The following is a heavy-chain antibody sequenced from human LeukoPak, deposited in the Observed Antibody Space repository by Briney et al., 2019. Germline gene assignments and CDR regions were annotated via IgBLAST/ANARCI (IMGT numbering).Heavy chain of an antibody. D-gene: IGHD6-25*01. J-gene: IGHJ4*02. CDR3: ARTISGWLYFDF. V-gene: IGHV4-59*08. CDR1: GDSNSDYY. Sequence: SETLSLTCSVSGDSNSDYYWSWIRQPPGKGLEWIGYINYSGRTDYNPSLKSRVTISVDTSKNQFSLKLSSVTAADTAVFYCARTISGWLYFDFWGQRILV. CDR2: INYSGRT.